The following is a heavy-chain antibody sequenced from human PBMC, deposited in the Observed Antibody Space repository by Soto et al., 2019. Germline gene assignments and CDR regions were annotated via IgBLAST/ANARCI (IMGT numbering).Heavy chain of an antibody. Sequence: QITLKESGPTLVKPTQTLTLTCTFSGFSLSTSGVGVGWIRQPPGKALEWLALIYWDDDKRYSPSLKSRLTITKDTSKNQVVLTMTNMDPVDTATYYCAHLPLSYSSSAAGFHYWGQGTLVTVSS. CDR3: AHLPLSYSSSAAGFHY. CDR1: GFSLSTSGVG. CDR2: IYWDDDK. J-gene: IGHJ4*02. D-gene: IGHD6-6*01. V-gene: IGHV2-5*02.